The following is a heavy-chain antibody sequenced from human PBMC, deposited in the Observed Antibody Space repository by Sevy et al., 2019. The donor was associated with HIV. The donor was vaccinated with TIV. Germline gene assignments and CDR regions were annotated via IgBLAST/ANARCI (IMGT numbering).Heavy chain of an antibody. D-gene: IGHD3-16*01. CDR3: ARDSGGASPIGDAFDI. Sequence: GGSLRLSCAASGFTVSSNYMSWVRQAPGKGLEWVSVIDSGGSTYYADSVKGRFTISRDNSKNTLYLQMNSLRAEDTAVYYCARDSGGASPIGDAFDIWGQGTMVTVSS. CDR1: GFTVSSNY. V-gene: IGHV3-53*01. J-gene: IGHJ3*02. CDR2: IDSGGST.